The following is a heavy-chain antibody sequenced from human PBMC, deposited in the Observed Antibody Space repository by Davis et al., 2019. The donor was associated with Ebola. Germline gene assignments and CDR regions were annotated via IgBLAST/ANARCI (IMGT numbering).Heavy chain of an antibody. D-gene: IGHD3-10*01. CDR2: ISYGNGYI. CDR1: GFSFSDSG. J-gene: IGHJ4*02. V-gene: IGHV3-21*01. Sequence: PGGSLRLSCVGSGFSFSDSGLNWVRQAPGKGLEWVSSISYGNGYIYYSDSVKGRFTVSRENARNSLYLQMNSLRAEDTAVYYCARSPDVYGSARYFDYWGQGTLVTVSS. CDR3: ARSPDVYGSARYFDY.